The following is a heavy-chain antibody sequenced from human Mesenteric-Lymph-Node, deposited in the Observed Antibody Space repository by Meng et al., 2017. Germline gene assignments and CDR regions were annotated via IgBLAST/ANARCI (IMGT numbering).Heavy chain of an antibody. Sequence: GESLKISCAASGFTFSSYAMSWVRQAPGKGLEWVSAISGSGGSTYYADSVEGRFTISRDNSKNTLYLQMNSLRAEDTAVYYCARRASGQFLEWLLKYWGQGTLVTVSS. CDR3: ARRASGQFLEWLLKY. V-gene: IGHV3-23*01. CDR1: GFTFSSYA. J-gene: IGHJ4*02. D-gene: IGHD3-3*01. CDR2: ISGSGGST.